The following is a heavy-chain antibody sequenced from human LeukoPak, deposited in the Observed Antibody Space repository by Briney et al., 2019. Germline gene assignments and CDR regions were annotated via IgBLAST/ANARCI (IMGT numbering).Heavy chain of an antibody. CDR2: ISSSSSYI. Sequence: GGSLRLSCAASGFTFSSYSMNWVRQAPGKGLEWVSSISSSSSYIYYADSVKGRFTIFRDNAKNSLYLQMNSLRAEDTAVYYCARDQGSSTSWSGANWFDPWGQGTLVTVSS. V-gene: IGHV3-21*01. D-gene: IGHD2-2*01. CDR1: GFTFSSYS. J-gene: IGHJ5*02. CDR3: ARDQGSSTSWSGANWFDP.